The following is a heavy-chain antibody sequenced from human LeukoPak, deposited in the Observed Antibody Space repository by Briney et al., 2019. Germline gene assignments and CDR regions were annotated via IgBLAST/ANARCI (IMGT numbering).Heavy chain of an antibody. V-gene: IGHV4-39*01. Sequence: SETLSLTCTVSGGSISSSSYYWGWIRQPPGKGLEWIGSIYYSGSTYYNPSLKSRVTISVDTSKNQFSLKLSSVTAADTAVYYCARSVSYYYGSGSYLVVGFDYWGQGTLVTVSS. CDR3: ARSVSYYYGSGSYLVVGFDY. CDR1: GGSISSSSYY. CDR2: IYYSGST. J-gene: IGHJ4*02. D-gene: IGHD3-10*01.